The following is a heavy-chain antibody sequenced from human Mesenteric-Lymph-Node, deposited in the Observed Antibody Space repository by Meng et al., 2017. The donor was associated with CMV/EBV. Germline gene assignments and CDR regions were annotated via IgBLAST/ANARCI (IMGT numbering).Heavy chain of an antibody. CDR3: ARAGAVLRGVPIPYYYGLDV. CDR1: GFSFSNYI. V-gene: IGHV3-48*04. Sequence: GESLKISCAASGFSFSNYIMNWVRQAPGKGLEWVSYISTASSTTYYADSVRGRFTISRDNAKNSLFLQMNSLRAEDTAVYFCARAGAVLRGVPIPYYYGLDVWGQGTTVTVSS. D-gene: IGHD3-10*01. CDR2: ISTASSTT. J-gene: IGHJ6*02.